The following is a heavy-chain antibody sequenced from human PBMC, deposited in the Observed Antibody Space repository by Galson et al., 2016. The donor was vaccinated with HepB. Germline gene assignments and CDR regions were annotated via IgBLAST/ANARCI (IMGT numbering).Heavy chain of an antibody. Sequence: SLRLSCAASGFTVSSNYMSWVRQAPGKGLEWVSVIYSGGTYYADSVKGSFTISRVNSRNTLYLQMNSLRAEDSAVYYCARDPAAYYYEITGWYFDLWGRGTLVTVSS. D-gene: IGHD3-22*01. CDR2: IYSGGT. CDR3: ARDPAAYYYEITGWYFDL. V-gene: IGHV3-66*01. J-gene: IGHJ2*01. CDR1: GFTVSSNY.